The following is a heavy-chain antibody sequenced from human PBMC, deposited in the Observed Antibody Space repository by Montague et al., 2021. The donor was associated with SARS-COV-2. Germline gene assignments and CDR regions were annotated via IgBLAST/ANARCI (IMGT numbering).Heavy chain of an antibody. J-gene: IGHJ3*02. CDR3: ARDPDSGSYSSDAFDI. V-gene: IGHV3-30-3*01. CDR2: ISYDGSNK. Sequence: SLRPSCAASGFTFSGYAMHWVRQAPGKGLEWVAVISYDGSNKYYADSVKGRFTISRDNSKNTLYLQMNSLRAEDTAVYYCARDPDSGSYSSDAFDIWGQGTMITGSS. D-gene: IGHD1-26*01. CDR1: GFTFSGYA.